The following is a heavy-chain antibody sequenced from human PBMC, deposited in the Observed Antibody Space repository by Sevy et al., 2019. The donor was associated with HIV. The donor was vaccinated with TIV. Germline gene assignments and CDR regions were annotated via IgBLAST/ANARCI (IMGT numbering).Heavy chain of an antibody. Sequence: GGSLRLSCAASGFTFSSYSMNWVRQAPGKGLEWVSSISSSSSYIYYADSVKGRFTISRDNAKNSLYLQMNSLRAEDTAVYYCARDERSSGVGAFDIWGQGTMVTVSS. J-gene: IGHJ3*02. CDR1: GFTFSSYS. V-gene: IGHV3-21*01. CDR3: ARDERSSGVGAFDI. D-gene: IGHD6-19*01. CDR2: ISSSSSYI.